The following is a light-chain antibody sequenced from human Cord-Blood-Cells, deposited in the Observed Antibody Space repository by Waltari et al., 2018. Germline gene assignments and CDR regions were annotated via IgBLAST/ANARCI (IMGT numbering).Light chain of an antibody. CDR1: QSISSW. CDR3: QQSYSTPRT. J-gene: IGKJ1*01. Sequence: DIQMTQSPSTLSASVGDRVTITCRASQSISSWLAWYQQKPGKAPKLLIYKAYSLESGVPSRFSGSGSGTEFTLTISSLQPDDFATYYCQQSYSTPRTFGQGTKVEIK. CDR2: KAY. V-gene: IGKV1-5*03.